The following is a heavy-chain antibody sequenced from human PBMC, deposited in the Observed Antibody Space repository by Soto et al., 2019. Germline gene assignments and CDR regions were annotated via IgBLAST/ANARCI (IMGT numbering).Heavy chain of an antibody. V-gene: IGHV3-9*01. CDR3: AMDTVATSINFDY. CDR2: INYNSGSV. J-gene: IGHJ4*02. D-gene: IGHD5-12*01. CDR1: GFTFDVYA. Sequence: EVQLVESGGGWVQPGRSLRLSCAASGFTFDVYAMHWVRQAPGKGLELVSGINYNSGSVGYADSVKGRFTISRDNAKNSLHLQMNSLRAEDTAVYYCAMDTVATSINFDYWGQGTLVTVSS.